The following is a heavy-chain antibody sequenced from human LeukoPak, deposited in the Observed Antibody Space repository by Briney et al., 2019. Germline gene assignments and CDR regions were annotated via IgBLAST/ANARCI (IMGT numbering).Heavy chain of an antibody. J-gene: IGHJ6*03. V-gene: IGHV3-23*01. CDR1: GFTFGSFA. Sequence: PGGSLRLSCEASGFTFGSFAMSWVRQAPGKGLEWLLGISASGHYIYNADSVKGRFTISRDNSKNTLYIEMNSLRAEDTAVYYCARDGSWGDYQFYFYMDVWGKGTTVTVSS. CDR3: ARDGSWGDYQFYFYMDV. CDR2: ISASGHYI. D-gene: IGHD2-2*01.